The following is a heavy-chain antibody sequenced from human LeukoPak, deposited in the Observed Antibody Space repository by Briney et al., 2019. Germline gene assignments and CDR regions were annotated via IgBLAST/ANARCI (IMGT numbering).Heavy chain of an antibody. V-gene: IGHV4-4*02. Sequence: PSETLSLTCGVSGGSVTSTNWWTWVRQPPGKGLEWIGAVHLDGRTNYNPSLKSRLTMSVDLSENHTSLKLASVTAADTAVYYCAREGGFFRPLDYSGQGTLVTVSS. D-gene: IGHD3-3*01. CDR2: VHLDGRT. J-gene: IGHJ4*02. CDR1: GGSVTSTNW. CDR3: AREGGFFRPLDY.